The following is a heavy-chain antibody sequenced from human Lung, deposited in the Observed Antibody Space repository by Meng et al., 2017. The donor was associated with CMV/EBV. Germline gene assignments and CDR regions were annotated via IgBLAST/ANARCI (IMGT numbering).Heavy chain of an antibody. CDR3: SRDLVTIFGVVGTVGY. CDR2: IDPNSGGT. CDR1: GYTFTGYY. Sequence: ASVKVSXKSSGYTFTGYYMHWVRQAPGQGLEWMGWIDPNSGGTNYAQKFQGRVTMTRDTSINTAYMELSRLRSDDTAVYYCSRDLVTIFGVVGTVGYWGQGTLVTFSS. V-gene: IGHV1-2*02. J-gene: IGHJ4*02. D-gene: IGHD3-3*01.